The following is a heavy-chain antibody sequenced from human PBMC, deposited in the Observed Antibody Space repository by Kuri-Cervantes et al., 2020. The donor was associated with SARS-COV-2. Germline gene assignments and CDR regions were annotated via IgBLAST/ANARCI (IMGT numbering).Heavy chain of an antibody. CDR2: IWYDGSNK. Sequence: GESLKISCSASGFTFSSYGMHWVRQAPGKGLEWVAVIWYDGSNKYYADSVKGRFTISRDNSGNTLFLQMDSLRAEDTALYYCARAIVIGPAAYVFEYWGQGSLVTVSS. CDR1: GFTFSSYG. J-gene: IGHJ4*02. CDR3: ARAIVIGPAAYVFEY. D-gene: IGHD2-2*01. V-gene: IGHV3-30*19.